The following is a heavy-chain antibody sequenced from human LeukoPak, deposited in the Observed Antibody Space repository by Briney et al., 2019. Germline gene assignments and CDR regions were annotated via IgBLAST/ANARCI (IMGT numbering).Heavy chain of an antibody. CDR2: ISGSGGST. CDR1: GFTFNNFA. Sequence: GGSLRLSCAASGFTFNNFAMSWVRQVPGKGLEWVSVISGSGGSTYYADSVKGRFTISRDNSKNTLYLQMNSLRAEDTAVYYCAKDASPNPLPLFDSWGQGTLVTVSS. V-gene: IGHV3-23*01. CDR3: AKDASPNPLPLFDS. J-gene: IGHJ4*02.